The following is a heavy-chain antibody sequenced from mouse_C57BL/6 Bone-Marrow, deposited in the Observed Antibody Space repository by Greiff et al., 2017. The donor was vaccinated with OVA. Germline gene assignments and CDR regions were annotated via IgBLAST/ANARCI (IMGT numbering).Heavy chain of an antibody. Sequence: EVKLEASGGGLVKPGGSLKLSCAASGIDFSRYWMSWVRRAPGKGLEWIGEINPDSSTINSAPSLKDKFIISRDKAKNTLYLQMSKVRSEDTALYYCARPRDDWYFDVWGTGTTVTVSS. CDR3: ARPRDDWYFDV. CDR1: GIDFSRYW. V-gene: IGHV4-1*01. J-gene: IGHJ1*03. D-gene: IGHD3-3*01. CDR2: INPDSSTI.